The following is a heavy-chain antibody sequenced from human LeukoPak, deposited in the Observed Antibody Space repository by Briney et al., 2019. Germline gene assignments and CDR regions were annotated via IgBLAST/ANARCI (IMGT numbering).Heavy chain of an antibody. CDR2: IYHSGST. J-gene: IGHJ4*02. CDR3: ARDMGDSSTSCYNCFDY. V-gene: IGHV4-38-2*02. Sequence: PSETLSLTCTVSGYSISSGYYWGWIRQPPGKGLEWIGSIYHSGSTYYNPSLKSRVTISVDRSKNQFSLKLSSVTAADTAVYYCARDMGDSSTSCYNCFDYWGQGTLVTVSS. CDR1: GYSISSGYY. D-gene: IGHD2-2*02.